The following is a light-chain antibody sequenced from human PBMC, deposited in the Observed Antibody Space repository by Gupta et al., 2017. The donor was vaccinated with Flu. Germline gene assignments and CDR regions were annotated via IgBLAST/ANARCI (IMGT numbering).Light chain of an antibody. CDR1: SSNIGSNY. J-gene: IGLJ3*02. Sequence: QSVLTQPPSASGTPGQRVTISCSGSSSNIGSNYVYWYQQLPGTAPKLLIYSNNQRPSGVPDRFSGSKSGTSASLPTSGLRAEDEADYYCAAWDDSISGWVFGGGTKLTVL. CDR2: SNN. CDR3: AAWDDSISGWV. V-gene: IGLV1-47*02.